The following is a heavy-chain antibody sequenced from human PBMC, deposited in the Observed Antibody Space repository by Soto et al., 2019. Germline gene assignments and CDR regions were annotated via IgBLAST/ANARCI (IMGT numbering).Heavy chain of an antibody. CDR3: AREPSAGLDP. CDR2: IIPVFGTT. V-gene: IGHV1-69*13. CDR1: GYCFGIYD. J-gene: IGHJ5*02. Sequence: SVKVSCKASGYCFGIYDVSWVRQAPGQGLEWMGAIIPVFGTTNYTQKFQGRVTITADDSTTTAYMELSSLRSDDTAVYYCAREPSAGLDPWGQGTLVTVSS.